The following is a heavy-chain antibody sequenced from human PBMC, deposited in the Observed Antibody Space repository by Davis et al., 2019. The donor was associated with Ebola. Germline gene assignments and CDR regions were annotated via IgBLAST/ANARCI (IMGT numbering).Heavy chain of an antibody. D-gene: IGHD1-26*01. CDR3: ARVGTRDGFDI. V-gene: IGHV1-69*13. CDR2: IIPIFGTA. Sequence: AASVKVSCKASGGTFSSYDINWVRQAPGQVLEWMGGIIPIFGTANHAQKFQGRVTITADESTSTAYMELSSLRSEDTAVYYCARVGTRDGFDIWGQGTMVTVSS. CDR1: GGTFSSYD. J-gene: IGHJ3*02.